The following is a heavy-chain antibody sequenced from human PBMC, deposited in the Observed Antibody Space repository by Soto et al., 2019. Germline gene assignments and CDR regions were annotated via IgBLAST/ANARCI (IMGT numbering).Heavy chain of an antibody. J-gene: IGHJ6*02. D-gene: IGHD1-26*01. CDR1: GFTVSSNY. Sequence: EVQLVESGGGLVQPGGSLRLSCAASGFTVSSNYMSWVRQAPGKGLEWVSVIYSGGSTYYAASVKGRFTISRDNSKNTLYLQMNSLSAEDTAVYYCARDREDYYYGMDVWGQGTTVTFSS. V-gene: IGHV3-66*01. CDR3: ARDREDYYYGMDV. CDR2: IYSGGST.